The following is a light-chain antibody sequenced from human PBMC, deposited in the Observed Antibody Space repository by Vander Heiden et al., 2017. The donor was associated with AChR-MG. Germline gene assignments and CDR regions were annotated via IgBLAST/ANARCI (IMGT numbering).Light chain of an antibody. V-gene: IGKV3D-15*01. CDR2: GAA. Sequence: EILVTQSPPPLSVSPGELATLSCRASQSVSSNLAWYQQKPGQAPRLVIHGAAVRATGIPARLSGSGSGTEFTLTISSLQSEDLAVYYCQQYDNWPPYTFGQGTKLEIK. CDR3: QQYDNWPPYT. CDR1: QSVSSN. J-gene: IGKJ2*01.